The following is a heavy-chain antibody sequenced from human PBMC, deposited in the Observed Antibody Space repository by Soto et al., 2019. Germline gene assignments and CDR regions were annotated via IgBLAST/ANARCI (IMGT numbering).Heavy chain of an antibody. Sequence: ASVKVSCKASGYTFTSYGISWVRQAPGQGLEWMGWISAYNGNTNYAQKLQGRVTMTTDTSTSTAYMELRSLRSDDTAVYFCARRHGFDVDAYYWGQGILVTVSS. D-gene: IGHD3-10*01. CDR1: GYTFTSYG. CDR2: ISAYNGNT. CDR3: ARRHGFDVDAYY. V-gene: IGHV1-18*01. J-gene: IGHJ4*02.